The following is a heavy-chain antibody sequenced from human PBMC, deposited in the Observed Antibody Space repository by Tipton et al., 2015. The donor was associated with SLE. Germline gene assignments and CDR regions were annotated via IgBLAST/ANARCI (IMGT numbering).Heavy chain of an antibody. D-gene: IGHD3-3*01. CDR3: ARGSVTISGLIILPGMDD. CDR2: INYDGTQT. J-gene: IGHJ6*02. Sequence: SLRLSCVGSGFTFDNHWMTWVRLAPGKGLEWVANINYDGTQTYYVDSVKGRFTVSRDNGRNSLYLQMNSLRVEDTAVYYCARGSVTISGLIILPGMDDWGQGTTVTVSS. V-gene: IGHV3-7*01. CDR1: GFTFDNHW.